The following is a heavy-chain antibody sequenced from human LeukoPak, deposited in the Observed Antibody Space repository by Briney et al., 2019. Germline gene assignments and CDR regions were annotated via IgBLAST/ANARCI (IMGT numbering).Heavy chain of an antibody. CDR2: ISFDGSHK. Sequence: PGGSLRLSCAASGFTFSSYGMHWVRQAQGKGLESLAVISFDGSHKYYADSVKGRFTISRDNSKNTLYLQMNSLGAEDTAVYYCAKDRGSTGGFDYWGQGTLVTVSS. D-gene: IGHD1-14*01. V-gene: IGHV3-30*18. CDR3: AKDRGSTGGFDY. J-gene: IGHJ4*02. CDR1: GFTFSSYG.